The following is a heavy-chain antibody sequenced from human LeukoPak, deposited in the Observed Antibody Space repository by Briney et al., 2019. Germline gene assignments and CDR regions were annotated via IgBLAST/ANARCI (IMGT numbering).Heavy chain of an antibody. CDR3: ARLDYYDSSGTFDY. Sequence: SSETLSLTCTVSGGSISSSSYYWGWNRQPPGKGLEWLGSIYYSGSTYYNPSLKSRVTISVDTSKNQFSLKLSSVTAADTAVYYCARLDYYDSSGTFDYWGQGTLVTVSS. J-gene: IGHJ4*02. CDR2: IYYSGST. CDR1: GGSISSSSYY. V-gene: IGHV4-39*01. D-gene: IGHD3-22*01.